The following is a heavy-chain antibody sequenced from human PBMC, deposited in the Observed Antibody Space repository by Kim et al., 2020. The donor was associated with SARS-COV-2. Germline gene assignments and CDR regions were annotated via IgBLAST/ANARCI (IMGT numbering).Heavy chain of an antibody. D-gene: IGHD1-26*01. CDR2: IYYSGST. CDR1: GGSISSYY. CDR3: ARAGELLYYYYGMDV. V-gene: IGHV4-59*13. J-gene: IGHJ6*02. Sequence: SETLSLTCTVSGGSISSYYWSWIRQPPGKGLEWIGYIYYSGSTNYNPSLKSRVTISVDTSKNQFSLKLSSVTAADTAVYYCARAGELLYYYYGMDVWGQGTTVTVSS.